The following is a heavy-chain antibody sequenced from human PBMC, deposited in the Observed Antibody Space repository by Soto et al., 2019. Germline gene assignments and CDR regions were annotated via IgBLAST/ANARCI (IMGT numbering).Heavy chain of an antibody. V-gene: IGHV3-23*01. CDR1: GFTFSNYA. D-gene: IGHD6-13*01. J-gene: IGHJ3*02. CDR2: ISGSGGST. CDR3: AKGGSSWYAASAFDI. Sequence: GGSLRLSCVASGFTFSNYAMSWARQAQGKGLEWVSAISGSGGSTYYADSVKGRFTISRDNSKNTLYLQMNSLRAEDTAVYYCAKGGSSWYAASAFDIWGQGTMVTVSS.